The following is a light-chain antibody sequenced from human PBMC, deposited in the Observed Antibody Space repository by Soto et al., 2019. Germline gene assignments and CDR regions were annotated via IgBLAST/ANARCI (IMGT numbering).Light chain of an antibody. J-gene: IGKJ1*01. CDR3: QQYGNSRWT. V-gene: IGKV3-20*01. CDR1: QSVGSAY. CDR2: GSS. Sequence: PGARATLSCRASQSVGSAYLAWYQHKPGQAPRLLIYGSSSRATGIPDRISGSGSGTDFTLTISRLEPEDFAVYYCQQYGNSRWTFGQGTKVE.